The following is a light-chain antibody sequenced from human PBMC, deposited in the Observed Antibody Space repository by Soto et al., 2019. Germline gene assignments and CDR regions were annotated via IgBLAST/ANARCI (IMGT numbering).Light chain of an antibody. Sequence: ALTQPASVSGSPGQSITISCTGTSSDVGGYNYVSWYQQHPGTSPKLMIYEVSNRPSGVSNRFSGSKSGNTASLIISGLQAEDEGDYYCSSYTARSTWVFGGGTKVTVL. V-gene: IGLV2-14*01. CDR1: SSDVGGYNY. CDR3: SSYTARSTWV. CDR2: EVS. J-gene: IGLJ3*02.